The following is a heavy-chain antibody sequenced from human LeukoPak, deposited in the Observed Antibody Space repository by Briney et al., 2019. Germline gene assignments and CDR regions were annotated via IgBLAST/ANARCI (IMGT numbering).Heavy chain of an antibody. J-gene: IGHJ4*02. Sequence: PSETLSLTCAVYGGSFSGYYWSWIRQPPGKGLEWIGEINHSGSTNYNPSLKSRVTISVDTSKNQFSLKLSSVTAADTAVYYCARHRGPFSSSWPRRSYYFDYWGQGTLVTVSS. V-gene: IGHV4-34*01. D-gene: IGHD6-13*01. CDR1: GGSFSGYY. CDR3: ARHRGPFSSSWPRRSYYFDY. CDR2: INHSGST.